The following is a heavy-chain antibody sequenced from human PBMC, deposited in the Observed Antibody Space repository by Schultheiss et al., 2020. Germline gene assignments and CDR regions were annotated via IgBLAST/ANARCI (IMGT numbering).Heavy chain of an antibody. V-gene: IGHV4-4*02. CDR3: ARDQGDDWNYYYGMDV. D-gene: IGHD1-1*01. CDR2: INHSGST. CDR1: GGSISSSNW. Sequence: SETLSLTCAVSGGSISSSNWWSWVRQPPGKGLEWIGEINHSGSTYYNPSLKSRVTISVDTSKNQFSLQLNSVTPEDTAVYYCARDQGDDWNYYYGMDVWGQGTTVTVSS. J-gene: IGHJ6*02.